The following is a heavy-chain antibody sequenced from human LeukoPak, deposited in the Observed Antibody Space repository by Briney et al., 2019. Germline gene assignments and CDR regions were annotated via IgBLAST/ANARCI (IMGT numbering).Heavy chain of an antibody. V-gene: IGHV4-39*07. D-gene: IGHD3-16*02. CDR2: IYYSGST. Sequence: PSETLSLTCTVSGGSISSSSYYWGWIRQPPGKGLEWIGSIYYSGSTYYNPSLKSRVTISVDTSKNQFSLKLSSVTAADTAVYYCATVIYDYVWGSYRLNDYWGQGTLVTVSS. J-gene: IGHJ4*02. CDR1: GGSISSSSYY. CDR3: ATVIYDYVWGSYRLNDY.